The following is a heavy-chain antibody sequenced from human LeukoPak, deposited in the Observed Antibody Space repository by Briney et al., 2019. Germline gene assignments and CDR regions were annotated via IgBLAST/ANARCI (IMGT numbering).Heavy chain of an antibody. J-gene: IGHJ4*02. CDR1: GFSISSGYY. CDR3: ARGDCGGGSCPFDY. V-gene: IGHV4-38-2*01. Sequence: SETLSLTCGVSGFSISSGYYWGWIRPPPGKGLEWIGSIYHSGSTYYNPSLKSRVTILLDTSKNQFSLKLSSVTAADTAVYYCARGDCGGGSCPFDYWGQGTLVTVSS. CDR2: IYHSGST. D-gene: IGHD2-15*01.